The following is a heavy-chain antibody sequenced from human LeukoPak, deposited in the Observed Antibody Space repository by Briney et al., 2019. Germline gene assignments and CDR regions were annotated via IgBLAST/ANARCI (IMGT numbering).Heavy chain of an antibody. J-gene: IGHJ3*02. CDR2: ISSSSIYI. Sequence: GGSLRLSCAASGFTFNTYTMSWVRQAPGKGLEWVSSISSSSIYIYYADSLKGRFTISRNNAKNSLYLHIDSLRAEDTAVYYCARGRVGQWLVDAFDIWGQGTMVTVSS. CDR1: GFTFNTYT. CDR3: ARGRVGQWLVDAFDI. V-gene: IGHV3-21*01. D-gene: IGHD6-19*01.